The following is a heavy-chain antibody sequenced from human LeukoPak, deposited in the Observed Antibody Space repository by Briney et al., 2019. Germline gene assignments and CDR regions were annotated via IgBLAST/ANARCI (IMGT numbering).Heavy chain of an antibody. J-gene: IGHJ4*02. V-gene: IGHV3-15*05. CDR1: EFTFSMYW. CDR3: LIFPGR. D-gene: IGHD3-3*01. CDR2: IKSRADGGTT. Sequence: GGSLRLSCAGSEFTFSMYWMTWVRQAPGQGLEWVGRIKSRADGGTTGYAAPVEGRFSISRDDSENTLYLQMNSLQIDDTALYYCLIFPGRWGQGTLVTVSS.